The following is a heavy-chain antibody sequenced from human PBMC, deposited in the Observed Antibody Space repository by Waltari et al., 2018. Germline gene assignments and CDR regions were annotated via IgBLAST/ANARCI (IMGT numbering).Heavy chain of an antibody. D-gene: IGHD1-1*01. J-gene: IGHJ2*01. V-gene: IGHV3-53*01. CDR1: GFTVRSNS. CDR3: ANLEVFYWYFDL. Sequence: EVQLVESGGGLIQPGGSLRLSCAASGFTVRSNSMSWFRQAPGKGLEWVSVIYSGGSTYYADSGKGRFTISRDNSKNTLYLQMNSLRAEDTAVYYCANLEVFYWYFDLWGRGTLVTVSS. CDR2: IYSGGST.